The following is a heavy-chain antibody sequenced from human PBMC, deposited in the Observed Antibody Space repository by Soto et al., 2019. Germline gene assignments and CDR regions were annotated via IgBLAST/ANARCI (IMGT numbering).Heavy chain of an antibody. CDR1: GASIRSSEL. J-gene: IGHJ4*02. D-gene: IGHD3-16*01. CDR3: ARDFKAPNDAWAFDY. CDR2: ISHSGNT. Sequence: SETLSLTCAVSGASIRSSELWNWVRQPPGKGLEWIGEISHSGNTIYNPSLKSRVTMSVDVPQNHFSLSLTSVTAADTAVYFCARDFKAPNDAWAFDYWGQGVLVTVS. V-gene: IGHV4-4*02.